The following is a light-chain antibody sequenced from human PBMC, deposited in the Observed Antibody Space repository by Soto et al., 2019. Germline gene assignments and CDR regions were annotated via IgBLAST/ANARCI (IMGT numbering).Light chain of an antibody. Sequence: QSVLTQLASLSRAPGPSVTISSPGNRSNIGAGYDVHRYQQLPGTAPKLLIYGNSNRPSGVPDRFSGSKSGTSASLAITGLQAEDEADYYCQSYDSSLSGSVFGTGTKVTVL. J-gene: IGLJ1*01. V-gene: IGLV1-40*01. CDR2: GNS. CDR1: RSNIGAGYD. CDR3: QSYDSSLSGSV.